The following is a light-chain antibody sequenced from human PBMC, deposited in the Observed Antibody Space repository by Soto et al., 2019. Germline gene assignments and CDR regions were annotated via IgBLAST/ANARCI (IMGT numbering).Light chain of an antibody. CDR2: GSS. V-gene: IGKV3-15*01. Sequence: EIVMTQSPATLSVSPGERATLSCRASQSVNSNLVWYQQKPGQAPRLLIYGSSTRATGIPARFSGSGSGTEFTLTISSLQPDDFATYYCQQYNSYSLTFGQGTKVDIK. J-gene: IGKJ1*01. CDR1: QSVNSN. CDR3: QQYNSYSLT.